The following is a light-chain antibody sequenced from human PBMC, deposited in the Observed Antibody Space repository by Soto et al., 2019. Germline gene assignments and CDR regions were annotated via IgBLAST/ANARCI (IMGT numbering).Light chain of an antibody. CDR1: RFNIGSNT. CDR3: AAWDDSVKGPV. J-gene: IGLJ2*01. V-gene: IGLV1-44*01. CDR2: SND. Sequence: QSVLTQPPSASGTPGQRVTISCSGTRFNIGSNTVNWYQQLPGTAPKLLISSNDRRPSGVPDRFSGSKSGTSASLAIRGLQSKDEADYYCAAWDDSVKGPVFGGGTKLTVL.